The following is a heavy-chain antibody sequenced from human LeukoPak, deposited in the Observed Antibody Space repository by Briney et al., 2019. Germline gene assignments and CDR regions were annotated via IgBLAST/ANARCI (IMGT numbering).Heavy chain of an antibody. D-gene: IGHD3-22*01. CDR2: INSDGINT. J-gene: IGHJ5*02. V-gene: IGHV3-74*01. CDR3: ARDLGQYYDTSDNWFDP. Sequence: GGSLRLSCAASGFTFSNYWMHWVRQAPGKGLVWVSRINSDGINTSYADSVKGRFTISRDSAKNTLNLQMNSLRAEDTAVYYCARDLGQYYDTSDNWFDPWGQGTLVTVSS. CDR1: GFTFSNYW.